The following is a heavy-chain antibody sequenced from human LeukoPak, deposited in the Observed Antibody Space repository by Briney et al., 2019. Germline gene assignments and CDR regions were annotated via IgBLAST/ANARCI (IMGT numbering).Heavy chain of an antibody. CDR3: ARDPPRPYYFDY. J-gene: IGHJ4*02. CDR1: GGSISSFF. V-gene: IGHV4-59*12. CDR2: SYYTGST. Sequence: PLGALSLTCIVSGGSISSFFWCWLRPPPGRGREGVGHSYYTGSTNDNSALKRRVTISVDTSKNQSSLKLSSVTAADTAVYYCARDPPRPYYFDYWGQGTLVTVSS.